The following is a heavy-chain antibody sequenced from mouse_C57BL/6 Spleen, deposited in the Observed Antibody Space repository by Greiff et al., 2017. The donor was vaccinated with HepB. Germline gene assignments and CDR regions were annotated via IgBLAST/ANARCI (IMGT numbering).Heavy chain of an antibody. CDR2: IDPSDSYT. J-gene: IGHJ2*01. D-gene: IGHD1-1*01. V-gene: IGHV1-69*01. Sequence: QVQLQQPGAELVMPGASVKLSCKASGYTFTSYWMHWVKQRPGQGLEWIGEIDPSDSYTNYNQKFKGKSTLTVDKSSSTAYMQLSSLTSEDSAVYDCARAHYVSSLYYFDYWGQGTTLTVSS. CDR3: ARAHYVSSLYYFDY. CDR1: GYTFTSYW.